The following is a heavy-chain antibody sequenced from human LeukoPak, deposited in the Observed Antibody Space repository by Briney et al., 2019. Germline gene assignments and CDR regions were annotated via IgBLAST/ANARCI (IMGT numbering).Heavy chain of an antibody. V-gene: IGHV1-69*06. CDR3: ARGRELPKTGVFDY. CDR1: GCTFSSYA. Sequence: SSVKVSCKASGCTFSSYAISWVRQAPGQGLEWMGGIIPIFGTANYAQKFQGRVTITADKSTSTAHMELSSLRSEDTAVYYCARGRELPKTGVFDYWGQGTLVTVSS. J-gene: IGHJ4*02. CDR2: IIPIFGTA. D-gene: IGHD1-26*01.